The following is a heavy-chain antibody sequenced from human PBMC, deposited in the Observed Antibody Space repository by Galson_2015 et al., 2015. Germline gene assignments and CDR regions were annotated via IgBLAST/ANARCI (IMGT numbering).Heavy chain of an antibody. CDR3: ARDRRCDYLFDY. J-gene: IGHJ4*02. V-gene: IGHV3-48*02. Sequence: SLRLSCAASGFTFSSYSMNWVRQAPGKGLEWVSYINTDSSTIYYADSVKGRFTISRDSAKNSLYLQMNSLRDEDTAVYYCARDRRCDYLFDYWGQGTLVTVSS. D-gene: IGHD4-17*01. CDR1: GFTFSSYS. CDR2: INTDSSTI.